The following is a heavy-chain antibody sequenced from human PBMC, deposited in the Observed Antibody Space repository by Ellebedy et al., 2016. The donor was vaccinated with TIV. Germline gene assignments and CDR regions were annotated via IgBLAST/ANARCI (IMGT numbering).Heavy chain of an antibody. V-gene: IGHV4-4*02. CDR2: IYHSGST. Sequence: MPSETLSLTCAVSGGSISSSNWWSWVRQHPGKGLEWIGEIYHSGSTNYNPSLKSRVTISVDKSKNQFSLKLSSVTAADTAVYYCARGYSGYDSYNWFDPWGQGTLVTVSS. CDR3: ARGYSGYDSYNWFDP. CDR1: GGSISSSNW. D-gene: IGHD5-12*01. J-gene: IGHJ5*02.